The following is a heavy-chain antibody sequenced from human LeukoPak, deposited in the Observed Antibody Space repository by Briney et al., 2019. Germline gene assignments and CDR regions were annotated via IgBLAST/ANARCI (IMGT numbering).Heavy chain of an antibody. V-gene: IGHV3-23*01. D-gene: IGHD3-10*01. Sequence: GGSLRLSCAASGFTFSNYAMSWVRQAPGKGLEWVSGISGSGLTTYYADSVKGRFTISRDNSKNTLYLQMNSLRAEDTAVYYCAKDRRGGTMVRGVIPPIDYWGQGTLVTVSS. CDR2: ISGSGLTT. CDR1: GFTFSNYA. CDR3: AKDRRGGTMVRGVIPPIDY. J-gene: IGHJ4*02.